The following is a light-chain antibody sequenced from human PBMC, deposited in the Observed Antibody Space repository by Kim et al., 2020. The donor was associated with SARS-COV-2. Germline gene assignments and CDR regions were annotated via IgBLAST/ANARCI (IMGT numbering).Light chain of an antibody. J-gene: IGLJ3*02. CDR1: GNNCGNQG. CDR2: RNN. V-gene: IGLV10-54*01. Sequence: HTPTLPCTRNGNNCGNQGAAWLQQHQGHPPKLLSYRNNNRPSGISERLSTSRSGNTASLTITGLQPEDEADYYCSAWDNSLSAWVFGGGTQLTVL. CDR3: SAWDNSLSAWV.